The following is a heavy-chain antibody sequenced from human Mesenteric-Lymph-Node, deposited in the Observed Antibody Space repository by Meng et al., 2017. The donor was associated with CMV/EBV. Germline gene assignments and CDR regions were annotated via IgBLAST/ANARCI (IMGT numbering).Heavy chain of an antibody. V-gene: IGHV3-21*01. CDR2: ISSSSSYI. Sequence: GESLKISCAASGFMFSSYSMNWVRQAPGKGLEWVASISSSSSYISYADSVKGRFTISRDNSKNTLYLQMNSLRAEDTAVYYCARDHHYYGSGSYLGYYYGMDVWGQGTTVTVSS. J-gene: IGHJ6*02. D-gene: IGHD3-10*01. CDR3: ARDHHYYGSGSYLGYYYGMDV. CDR1: GFMFSSYS.